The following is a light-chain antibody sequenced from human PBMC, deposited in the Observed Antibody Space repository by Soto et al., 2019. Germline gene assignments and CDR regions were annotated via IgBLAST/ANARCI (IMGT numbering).Light chain of an antibody. J-gene: IGLJ1*01. CDR2: EVS. CDR3: SSYGGSNNYV. Sequence: QSVLTQPPSASGSPGQSVTISCTGTSSDVGGYNYVSWYQHHPGKGPKLMIDEVSKRPSGVPDRFSGSKSGNTASLTVSGLQADDEADYYCSSYGGSNNYVFGTGTKLTVL. V-gene: IGLV2-8*01. CDR1: SSDVGGYNY.